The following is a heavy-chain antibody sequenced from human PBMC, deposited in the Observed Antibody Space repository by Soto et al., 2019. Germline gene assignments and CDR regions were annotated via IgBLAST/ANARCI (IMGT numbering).Heavy chain of an antibody. V-gene: IGHV3-73*01. CDR2: IRDRAYSYAT. J-gene: IGHJ4*02. D-gene: IGHD3-10*01. CDR3: TRLISAAHDY. CDR1: GFVFKASS. Sequence: EVLLVESGGGMVQPGGSLKLSCAASGFVFKASSIHWVRQASGKGLVWVGRIRDRAYSYATAYAESVKGRFTISRDDSNNTAYLQMSGLKTEGTAVYYCTRLISAAHDYWGQGTLVTVSS.